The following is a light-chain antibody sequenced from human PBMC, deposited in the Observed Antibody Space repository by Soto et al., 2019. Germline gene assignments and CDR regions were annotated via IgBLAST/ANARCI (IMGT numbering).Light chain of an antibody. CDR2: SNN. V-gene: IGLV1-44*01. Sequence: VLTQPPSASGTPGQRVTISCSGSSSNIGSNTVNWYQQLPGTAPKLLIYSNNQRPSGVPDRFSGSKSGTSASLAISGLQSEDEADYYCAAWGDSLNGPVFGGGTKVTVL. J-gene: IGLJ2*01. CDR3: AAWGDSLNGPV. CDR1: SSNIGSNT.